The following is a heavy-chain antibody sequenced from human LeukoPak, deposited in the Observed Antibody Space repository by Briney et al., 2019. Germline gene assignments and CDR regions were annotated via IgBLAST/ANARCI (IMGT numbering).Heavy chain of an antibody. Sequence: GGSLRLSCAASGFTVSSNYMSWVRQAPGKGLEWVSVMYGGGTTNYADSVKGRFTISRDNSKNTLYLQMSSLRAEDTAVYYCARGKYSFDYWGQGTLVTVSS. V-gene: IGHV3-53*01. J-gene: IGHJ4*02. CDR1: GFTVSSNY. CDR2: MYGGGTT. CDR3: ARGKYSFDY.